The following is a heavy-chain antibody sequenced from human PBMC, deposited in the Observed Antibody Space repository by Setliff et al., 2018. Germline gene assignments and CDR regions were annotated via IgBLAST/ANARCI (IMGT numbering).Heavy chain of an antibody. J-gene: IGHJ4*02. Sequence: PSETLSLTCTVSGGSISSSSYYWGWIRQPPGKGLEWIGSIYYSGSTYYNPSLKSRVTISVDTSKNQLSLKLSSVTAADTAVYYCARRDIVAQTSYDFWGMTDYWGQGTLVTVSS. CDR1: GGSISSSSYY. V-gene: IGHV4-39*01. D-gene: IGHD5-12*01. CDR3: ARRDIVAQTSYDFWGMTDY. CDR2: IYYSGST.